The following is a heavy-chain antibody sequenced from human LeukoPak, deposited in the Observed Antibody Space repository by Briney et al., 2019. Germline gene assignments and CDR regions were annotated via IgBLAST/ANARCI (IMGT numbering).Heavy chain of an antibody. CDR2: IYTGGST. J-gene: IGHJ6*03. V-gene: IGHV4-61*02. CDR3: ARGAAGAWNSLSDYYYYMDV. Sequence: PSETLSLTCTVSGGSISSSSYYWSWIRQPAGKGLKWIGRIYTGGSTNYNPSLKSRVTTSVDTSKNQFSLKLSSVTAADTAVYYCARGAAGAWNSLSDYYYYMDVWGKGTTVTVSS. CDR1: GGSISSSSYY. D-gene: IGHD1-7*01.